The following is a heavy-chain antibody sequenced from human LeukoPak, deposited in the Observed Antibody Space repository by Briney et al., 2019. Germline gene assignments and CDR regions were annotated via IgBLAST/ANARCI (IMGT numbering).Heavy chain of an antibody. V-gene: IGHV3-74*01. CDR1: GFTFTTYR. J-gene: IGHJ4*02. D-gene: IGHD6-19*01. CDR2: INSDGRIT. Sequence: GGALRLSCAASGFTFTTYRMHWGRQAPGEGLGWVSHINSDGRITSYADSVKGRFTIFRDNSKSTLYLPMNSLRAEDTAIYYCAKVRPPPGSGWYGGDDYWGQGTLVTVSP. CDR3: AKVRPPPGSGWYGGDDY.